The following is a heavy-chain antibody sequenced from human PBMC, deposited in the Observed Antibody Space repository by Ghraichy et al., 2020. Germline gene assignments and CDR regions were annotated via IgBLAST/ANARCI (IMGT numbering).Heavy chain of an antibody. CDR1: GYTFTSYY. CDR2: INPSGGST. CDR3: ARDICGGSCYSGAGWFDP. D-gene: IGHD2-15*01. V-gene: IGHV1-46*01. Sequence: ASVKVSCKASGYTFTSYYMHWVRQAPGQGLEWMGIINPSGGSTSYAQKFQGRVTMTRDTSTSTVYMELSSLRSEDTAVYYCARDICGGSCYSGAGWFDPWGQGTLVTVSS. J-gene: IGHJ5*02.